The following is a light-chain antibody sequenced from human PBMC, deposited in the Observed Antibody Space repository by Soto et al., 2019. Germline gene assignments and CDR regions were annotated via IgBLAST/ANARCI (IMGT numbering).Light chain of an antibody. CDR1: QGIRND. J-gene: IGKJ1*01. CDR3: QQYNSYSWT. V-gene: IGKV1-5*03. Sequence: DIQMTQSPSSLCASIGDRVTITCRASQGIRNDLGWFQQKPGKAPKLLIYKASSLESGVPSRFSGSGSGTEFTLTISSLQPDDFATYYCQQYNSYSWTFGQGTKGDIK. CDR2: KAS.